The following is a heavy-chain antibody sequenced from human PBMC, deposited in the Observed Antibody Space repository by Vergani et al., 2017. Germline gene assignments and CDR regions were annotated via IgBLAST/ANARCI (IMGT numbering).Heavy chain of an antibody. CDR2: IYPGDSDT. D-gene: IGHD3-16*01. J-gene: IGHJ6*02. CDR1: GYIFSNFW. CDR3: ARLIEEVGGYYYDMEV. Sequence: VQVVESGGGVVQPGESLKISCQAFGYIFSNFWIGWVRQRPGKGLEWMGIIYPGDSDTRYNPSFRGQVTMSADKSINTAYLQWSSLKASDTAMYYCARLIEEVGGYYYDMEVWGQGTTVTVSS. V-gene: IGHV5-51*01.